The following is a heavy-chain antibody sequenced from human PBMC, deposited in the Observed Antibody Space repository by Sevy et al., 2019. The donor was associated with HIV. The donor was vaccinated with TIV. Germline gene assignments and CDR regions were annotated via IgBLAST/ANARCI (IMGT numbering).Heavy chain of an antibody. Sequence: GGSLRLSCAASGFTFSSYAMHWVRQAPGKGLEWVAVISYDGSNKYYADSVKGRFTISRDNFKNTLYLQMNSLRAEDTAVYYCARDVIAAEFDYWGQGTLVTVSS. J-gene: IGHJ4*02. CDR1: GFTFSSYA. V-gene: IGHV3-30-3*01. D-gene: IGHD6-13*01. CDR2: ISYDGSNK. CDR3: ARDVIAAEFDY.